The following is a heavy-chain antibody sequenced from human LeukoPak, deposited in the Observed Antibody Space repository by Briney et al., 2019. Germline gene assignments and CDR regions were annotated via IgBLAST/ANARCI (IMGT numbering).Heavy chain of an antibody. Sequence: PSETLSLTCTVAGGSISSSNHYWAWIRQPPGKGLEWVGTMYYSGSAYYNPSLKSRVTISVDTSKNQFSLRLSSVTAADTAVYYCARDNWGSFDYWGQGTLVTVSS. V-gene: IGHV4-39*07. J-gene: IGHJ4*02. CDR3: ARDNWGSFDY. CDR2: MYYSGSA. D-gene: IGHD7-27*01. CDR1: GGSISSSNHY.